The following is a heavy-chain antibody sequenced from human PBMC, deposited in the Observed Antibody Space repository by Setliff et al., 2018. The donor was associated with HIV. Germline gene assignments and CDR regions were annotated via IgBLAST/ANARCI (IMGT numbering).Heavy chain of an antibody. V-gene: IGHV4-4*09. CDR1: GASIISHY. J-gene: IGHJ4*02. CDR2: IYNRDFT. D-gene: IGHD3-10*01. Sequence: PSETLSLTCTVSGASIISHYYSWIRQPPGKGLEWIGYIYNRDFTTYNPSLKSRLTISMDTSKNQFSLRLSSVTAADTAVYYCARVRGGSSRGLLDHWGLGTLVTVSS. CDR3: ARVRGGSSRGLLDH.